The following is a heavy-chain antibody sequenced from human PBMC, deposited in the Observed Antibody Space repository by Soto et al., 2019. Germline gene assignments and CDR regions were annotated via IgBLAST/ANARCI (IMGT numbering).Heavy chain of an antibody. CDR1: GFTFSDYY. Sequence: QVQLVESGGGLVKPGGSLRLSCAASGFTFSDYYMSWIRQAPGKGLEWVSYISSSSSYTNYADSVKGRFTISRDNAKNSLCLQMNSLRAEDTAVYYCARPSSWEATWYFDLWGRGTLVTVSS. D-gene: IGHD1-26*01. CDR3: ARPSSWEATWYFDL. V-gene: IGHV3-11*05. CDR2: ISSSSSYT. J-gene: IGHJ2*01.